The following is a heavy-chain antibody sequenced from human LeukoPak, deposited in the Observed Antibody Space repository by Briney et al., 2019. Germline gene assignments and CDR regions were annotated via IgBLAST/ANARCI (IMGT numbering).Heavy chain of an antibody. CDR1: GGSMSPYH. CDR2: IYYSGST. D-gene: IGHD2-15*01. Sequence: SETLSLTCTVSGGSMSPYHWGWIRQPPGKGLEWTGYIYYSGSTNYNPSLNSRVTISVDTSKNQFSLKLSSVTAADTAVYYCARRRGLLRYFDYWGQGTLVTVSS. CDR3: ARRRGLLRYFDY. V-gene: IGHV4-59*08. J-gene: IGHJ4*02.